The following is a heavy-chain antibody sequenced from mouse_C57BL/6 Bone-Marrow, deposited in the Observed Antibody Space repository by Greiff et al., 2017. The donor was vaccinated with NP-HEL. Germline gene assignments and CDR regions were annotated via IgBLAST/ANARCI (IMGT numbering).Heavy chain of an antibody. Sequence: VQLQQPGAELVRPGSSVKLSCKASGYTFTSYWMHWVKQRPIQGLEWIGNIDPSDSETNYNQKFKDKATLTVDKSSSTAYMQLSSLTSEDSAVYYCARLRSFITTVVAPGGDVWGTGTTVTVSS. V-gene: IGHV1-52*01. CDR2: IDPSDSET. J-gene: IGHJ1*03. D-gene: IGHD1-1*01. CDR1: GYTFTSYW. CDR3: ARLRSFITTVVAPGGDV.